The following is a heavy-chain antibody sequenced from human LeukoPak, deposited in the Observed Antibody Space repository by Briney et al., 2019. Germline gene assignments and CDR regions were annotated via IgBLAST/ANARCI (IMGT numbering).Heavy chain of an antibody. CDR1: GGSISSYY. J-gene: IGHJ4*02. CDR3: ARESSSSPGEY. V-gene: IGHV4-30-4*08. D-gene: IGHD6-13*01. CDR2: IYYSGST. Sequence: PSETLSLTCTVSGGSISSYYWSWIRQPPGKGLEWIGYIYYSGSTYYNPSLKSRVTISVDTSKNQFSLKLSSVTAADTAVYYCARESSSSPGEYWGQGTLVTVSS.